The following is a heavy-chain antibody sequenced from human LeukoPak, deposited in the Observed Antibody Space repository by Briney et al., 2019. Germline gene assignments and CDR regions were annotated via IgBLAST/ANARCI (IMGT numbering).Heavy chain of an antibody. D-gene: IGHD4-17*01. J-gene: IGHJ4*02. CDR1: GGSISSTAYY. V-gene: IGHV4-39*01. Sequence: PSETLSLTCSVSGGSISSTAYYWGWIRQPPGKGLEWIGSIYYTGITYYNPSLKSRVTISLDTSRNQFSLKLNSVTAPETAVYYCVGRRGDGDYRPEYWGQGTLVTVSS. CDR3: VGRRGDGDYRPEY. CDR2: IYYTGIT.